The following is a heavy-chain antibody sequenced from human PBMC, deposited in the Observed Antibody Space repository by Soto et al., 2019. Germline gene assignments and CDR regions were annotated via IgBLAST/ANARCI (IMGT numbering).Heavy chain of an antibody. J-gene: IGHJ4*02. Sequence: QVQLVQSGAEVKKPGSSVKVSCKAYGGTFSSYTISWVRQAPGQGLEWMGRIIPILGIANYAQKFQGRVTITADKSTSTAYMELSSLRSEDTAVYYCARDGGGYCTNGVCSSFDYWGQGTLVTVSS. CDR1: GGTFSSYT. V-gene: IGHV1-69*08. D-gene: IGHD2-8*01. CDR2: IIPILGIA. CDR3: ARDGGGYCTNGVCSSFDY.